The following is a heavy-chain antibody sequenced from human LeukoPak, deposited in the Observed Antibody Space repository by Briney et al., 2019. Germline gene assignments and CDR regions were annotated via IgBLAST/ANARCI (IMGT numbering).Heavy chain of an antibody. D-gene: IGHD5-18*01. CDR3: TRRIQLWEGAAFDI. CDR2: VRSKAYGGTT. Sequence: GGSLRLSCTASGFTFGDYAMSWVRQAPGEGLEWVGFVRSKAYGGTTEYAASVKGRFTISRDDSKSIAYLQMNSLKTEDTAVYYCTRRIQLWEGAAFDIWGQGTMVTVSS. V-gene: IGHV3-49*04. J-gene: IGHJ3*02. CDR1: GFTFGDYA.